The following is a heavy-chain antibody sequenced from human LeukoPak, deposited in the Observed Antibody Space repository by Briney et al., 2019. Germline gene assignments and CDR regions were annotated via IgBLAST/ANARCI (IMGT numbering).Heavy chain of an antibody. J-gene: IGHJ4*02. CDR2: INWNGGST. Sequence: GGSLRLSCAAPGFTFDDYGMSWVRQAPGKRLEWVSGINWNGGSTGYADSVKGRFTISRDNAKNSLYLQMNSLRAEDTALYYCARELSHYYGSGSPQVYFDYWGQGTLVTVSS. D-gene: IGHD3-10*01. V-gene: IGHV3-20*04. CDR3: ARELSHYYGSGSPQVYFDY. CDR1: GFTFDDYG.